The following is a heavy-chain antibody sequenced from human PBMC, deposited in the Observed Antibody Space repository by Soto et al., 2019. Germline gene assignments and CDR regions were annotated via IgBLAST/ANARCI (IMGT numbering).Heavy chain of an antibody. V-gene: IGHV1-69*13. CDR1: GGTFSSYA. CDR3: ARGPYYYDSSGYHLY. Sequence: SVKVSCKXSGGTFSSYAIRWVRQAPGQGLEWVGGIIPIFGTANYEQKFQGRVTITADESTSTAYMELSSLRSEDTAVYHCARGPYYYDSSGYHLYWGQGTLVTVSS. J-gene: IGHJ4*02. CDR2: IIPIFGTA. D-gene: IGHD3-22*01.